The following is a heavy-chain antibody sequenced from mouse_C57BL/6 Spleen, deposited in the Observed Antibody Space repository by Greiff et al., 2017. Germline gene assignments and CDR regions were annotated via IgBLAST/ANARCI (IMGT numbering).Heavy chain of an antibody. D-gene: IGHD1-1*01. V-gene: IGHV14-2*01. CDR3: ATHYYGSSYGFAY. CDR1: GFNIKDYY. CDR2: IDPEDGET. J-gene: IGHJ3*01. Sequence: VQLKESGAELVKPGASVKLSCTASGFNIKDYYMHWVKQRTEQGLEWIGRIDPEDGETKYAPKFQGKATITADTSSNTAYLQLSRLTAEDTAVYYCATHYYGSSYGFAYWGQGTLVTVSA.